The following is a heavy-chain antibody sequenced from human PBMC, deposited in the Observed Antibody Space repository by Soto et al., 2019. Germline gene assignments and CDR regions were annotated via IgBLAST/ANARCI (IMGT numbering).Heavy chain of an antibody. CDR3: ARGRGDTAMAWYY. J-gene: IGHJ4*02. CDR2: ISYSGST. V-gene: IGHV4-59*01. D-gene: IGHD5-18*01. Sequence: QVQLQESGPGLVKPSETLSLTCTVSGGSISSYYWSWIRQSPGKGLEWIGYISYSGSTKYNPSLRSRVPSSVDTSRNQCSLKLSSVAAADTAVYYCARGRGDTAMAWYYWGQGTLVTVSS. CDR1: GGSISSYY.